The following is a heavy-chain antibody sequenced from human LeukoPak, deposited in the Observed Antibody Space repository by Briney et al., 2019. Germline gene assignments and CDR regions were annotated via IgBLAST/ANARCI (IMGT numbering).Heavy chain of an antibody. D-gene: IGHD3-10*01. CDR3: ATSDGSGGCYNGLPFDY. CDR2: ISYDGSNK. V-gene: IGHV3-30*03. CDR1: GFTFSSYG. Sequence: GGSLRLSCAASGFTFSSYGMHWVRQAPGKGLEWVAVISYDGSNKYYADSVKGRFTISRDNSKNTLYLQMNSLRAEDTAVYYCATSDGSGGCYNGLPFDYWGQGTLVTVSS. J-gene: IGHJ4*02.